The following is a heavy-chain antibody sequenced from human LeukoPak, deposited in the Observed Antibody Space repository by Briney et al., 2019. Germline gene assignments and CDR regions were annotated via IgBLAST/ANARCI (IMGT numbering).Heavy chain of an antibody. Sequence: GGSLRLSCAASGFTFSSYAMSWVRQAPGKGLEWVSAISGSGGSTYYADSVKGRFTISRDNSKNTLYLQMNSLRAEDAAVYYCAKVGGEWWLHYLDYWGQGTLVTVSS. D-gene: IGHD2-8*01. CDR3: AKVGGEWWLHYLDY. V-gene: IGHV3-23*01. J-gene: IGHJ4*02. CDR2: ISGSGGST. CDR1: GFTFSSYA.